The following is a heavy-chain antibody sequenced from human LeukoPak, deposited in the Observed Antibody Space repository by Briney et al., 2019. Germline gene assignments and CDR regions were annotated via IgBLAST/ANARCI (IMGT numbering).Heavy chain of an antibody. CDR1: GYTFTGYY. V-gene: IGHV1-2*02. CDR2: INPNSGGT. D-gene: IGHD3-16*02. J-gene: IGHJ3*02. CDR3: ARDPFYDYVWGSYRSNHAFDI. Sequence: GASVKVSCKASGYTFTGYYMHWVRQAPGQGLEWMGWINPNSGGTNYAQKFQGRVTMTRDTSISTAYMELSRLRSDDTAVYYCARDPFYDYVWGSYRSNHAFDIWGQGTMVTVSS.